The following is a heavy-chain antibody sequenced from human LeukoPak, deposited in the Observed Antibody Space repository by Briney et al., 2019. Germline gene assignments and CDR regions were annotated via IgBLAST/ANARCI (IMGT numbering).Heavy chain of an antibody. CDR2: IRAYNGNT. CDR1: GHLYPRYC. J-gene: IGHJ6*04. V-gene: IGHV1-18*04. Sequence: GASVGVLCGSSGHLYPRYCILGATRPSRRARVGRGGIRAYNGNTHYAQKLQGRVTMTTDTSTSTAYMELRSLRSDDTAVYYCARERVPHLSLGQQWLVLPYGMDVWGKGTTVTVSS. CDR3: ARERVPHLSLGQQWLVLPYGMDV. D-gene: IGHD6-19*01.